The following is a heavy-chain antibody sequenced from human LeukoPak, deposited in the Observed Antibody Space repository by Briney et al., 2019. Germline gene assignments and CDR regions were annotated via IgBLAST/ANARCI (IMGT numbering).Heavy chain of an antibody. V-gene: IGHV3-23*01. D-gene: IGHD4-17*01. Sequence: GGSLRLSCAASGFTFSGYVMGWVRQAPGKGLEWGSALSGSGGSTYYADSVRGRFTISRDNSKSTLYLQMNSLRAEDTAIYYCAKNFYGDYNVFFDYWGQGTMVTVSS. J-gene: IGHJ4*02. CDR3: AKNFYGDYNVFFDY. CDR2: LSGSGGST. CDR1: GFTFSGYV.